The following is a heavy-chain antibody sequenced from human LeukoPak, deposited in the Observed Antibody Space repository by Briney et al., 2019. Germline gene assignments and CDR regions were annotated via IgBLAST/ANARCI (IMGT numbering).Heavy chain of an antibody. CDR1: GGSISNCY. CDR3: ARRRTTGLSGYMDV. CDR2: IYYSGST. J-gene: IGHJ6*03. D-gene: IGHD2-2*01. V-gene: IGHV4-59*08. Sequence: SETLSLTCTVSGGSISNCYWSWIRQPQAPGQGLIGYIYYSGSTNYNSSLESRVTISVGTSKKQFSLKLSSVTAADTAVYYCARRRTTGLSGYMDVWGKGTTVTVSS.